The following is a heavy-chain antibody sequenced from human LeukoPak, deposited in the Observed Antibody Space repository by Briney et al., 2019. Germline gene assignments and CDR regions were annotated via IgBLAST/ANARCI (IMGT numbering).Heavy chain of an antibody. Sequence: PSETLSLACTVSGYSISSGYYWGWIRQPPGKGLEWLGSIYHSGTTYYNPSLKSRVTISVDTSKNQFSLNLSSVTAADTAVYYCARGGQWELLTLVTHYNWFDPWGQGTLVTVSS. CDR3: ARGGQWELLTLVTHYNWFDP. D-gene: IGHD1-26*01. CDR1: GYSISSGYY. V-gene: IGHV4-38-2*02. J-gene: IGHJ5*02. CDR2: IYHSGTT.